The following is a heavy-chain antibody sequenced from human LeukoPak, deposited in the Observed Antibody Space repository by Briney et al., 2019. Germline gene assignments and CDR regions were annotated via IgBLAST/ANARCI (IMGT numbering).Heavy chain of an antibody. Sequence: GGSLRLSCVASGFTFSSYGMHWVRQAPGKGLEWVANIKQDGSEKYYVDSAKGRFTISRDNAKNSLYLQMNSLRAEDTAVYYCARELTTDWYYYYYYMDVWGKGTTVTVSS. CDR2: IKQDGSEK. V-gene: IGHV3-7*01. CDR3: ARELTTDWYYYYYYMDV. CDR1: GFTFSSYG. J-gene: IGHJ6*03. D-gene: IGHD1-14*01.